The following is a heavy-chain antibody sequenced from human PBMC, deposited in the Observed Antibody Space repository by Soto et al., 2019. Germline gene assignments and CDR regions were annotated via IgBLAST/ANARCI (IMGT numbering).Heavy chain of an antibody. CDR2: ISSGSTNI. D-gene: IGHD6-25*01. J-gene: IGHJ4*02. V-gene: IGHV3-11*01. CDR1: GFTFSDFY. CDR3: GKDRTAAGSDS. Sequence: GGSLRLSCAASGFTFSDFYMSWIRQAPGKGLEWISYISSGSTNIFYADSVKGRFTVSRDNAKNSVYLQMDSLRAEDTAVYYWGKDRTAAGSDSWGQGTLAPVSP.